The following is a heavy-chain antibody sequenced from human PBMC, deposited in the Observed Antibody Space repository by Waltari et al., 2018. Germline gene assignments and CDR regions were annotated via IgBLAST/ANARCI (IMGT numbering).Heavy chain of an antibody. CDR3: ATYCSSASCYNKTAGGY. V-gene: IGHV3-74*01. CDR2: INSDGSST. D-gene: IGHD2-2*02. J-gene: IGHJ4*02. Sequence: RQAPGKGLVWVSRINSDGSSTSYADSVKGRFTISRDNAKNTLYLQMSSLRAEDTAVYYCATYCSSASCYNKTAGGYWGQGTLVTVSS.